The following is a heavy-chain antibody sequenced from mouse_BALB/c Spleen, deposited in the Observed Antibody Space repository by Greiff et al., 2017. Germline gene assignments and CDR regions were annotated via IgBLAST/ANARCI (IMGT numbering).Heavy chain of an antibody. CDR3: ARGDYFAY. V-gene: IGHV5-17*02. Sequence: EVQLVASGGGLVQPGGSRKLSCAASGFTFSSFGMHWVRQAPEKGLEWVAYISSGSSTIYYADTVKGRFTISRDNPKNTLFLQMTSLRSEDTAMYYCARGDYFAYWGQGTTLTVSS. CDR1: GFTFSSFG. J-gene: IGHJ2*01. CDR2: ISSGSSTI.